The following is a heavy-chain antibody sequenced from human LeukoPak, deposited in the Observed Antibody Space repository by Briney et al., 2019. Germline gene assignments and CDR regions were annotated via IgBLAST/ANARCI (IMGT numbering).Heavy chain of an antibody. V-gene: IGHV3-21*01. Sequence: PGGSLRLSCAASGFTFSSYSMNWVRQAPGKGLEWVSSISSSSSYIYYADSAKGRCTTSSDNAKNSLYLQMNSLRAEDTAVYYCARDRDKYSGSFYFDYWGQGTLVTVSS. D-gene: IGHD1-26*01. J-gene: IGHJ4*02. CDR3: ARDRDKYSGSFYFDY. CDR1: GFTFSSYS. CDR2: ISSSSSYI.